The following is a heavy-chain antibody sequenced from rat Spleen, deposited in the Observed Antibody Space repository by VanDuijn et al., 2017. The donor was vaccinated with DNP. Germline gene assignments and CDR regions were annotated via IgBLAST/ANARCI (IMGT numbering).Heavy chain of an antibody. CDR2: ISTSGDST. D-gene: IGHD1-1*01. V-gene: IGHV5-46*01. CDR3: ARPMDYYSGGFAY. J-gene: IGHJ3*01. CDR1: GFIFSSFP. Sequence: EVQLVESGGGLVQPGRSMKLSCVASGFIFSSFPMAWVRQAPTKGLEWVATISTSGDSTYYRDSVKGRFTISRDKTEPTLYLQMNSLRSEDMATYYCARPMDYYSGGFAYWGQGTLVTVSS.